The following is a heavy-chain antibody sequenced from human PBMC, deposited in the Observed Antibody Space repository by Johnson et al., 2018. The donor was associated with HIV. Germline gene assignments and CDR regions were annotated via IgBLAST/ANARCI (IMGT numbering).Heavy chain of an antibody. CDR1: GFTFSSYA. CDR3: AKGDTVVGAKYAFDF. V-gene: IGHV3-30*04. CDR2: ISYDGSNK. D-gene: IGHD1-26*01. J-gene: IGHJ3*01. Sequence: QVQLVESGGGVVQPGRSLRLSCAASGFTFSSYAMHWVRQAPGKGLEWVAVISYDGSNKYYADSVKGRFTISRDNSKNTLYLQMNSLGAEDTAVYYRAKGDTVVGAKYAFDFWGQGTMVTVSS.